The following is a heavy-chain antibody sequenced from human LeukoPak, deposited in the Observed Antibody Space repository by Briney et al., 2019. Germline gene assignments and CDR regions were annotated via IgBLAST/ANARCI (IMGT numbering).Heavy chain of an antibody. CDR2: INHSGST. J-gene: IGHJ4*02. Sequence: SETLSLTCAVYGGSFSGYYWSWIRQPPGKGLEWIGEINHSGSTNYNPSLKSRATISVDTSKNQFSLKLSSVTAADTAVYYCARGGITSKGYWGQGTLVTVSS. CDR3: ARGGITSKGY. D-gene: IGHD3-10*01. CDR1: GGSFSGYY. V-gene: IGHV4-34*01.